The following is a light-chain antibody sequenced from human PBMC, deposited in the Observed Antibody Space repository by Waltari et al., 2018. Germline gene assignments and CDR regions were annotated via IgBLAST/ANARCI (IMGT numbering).Light chain of an antibody. CDR1: FGSVSTSYY. CDR2: STN. V-gene: IGLV8-61*01. CDR3: VLDMGSGISV. J-gene: IGLJ2*01. Sequence: QTVVTQEPSFSVSPGGTVTLTCGLSFGSVSTSYYPSWYQQTPGQAPRTLIYSTNTRSSGVPERFSGSILGNKAALTSTGAQADDESDYYCVLDMGSGISVFGVGTKLTVL.